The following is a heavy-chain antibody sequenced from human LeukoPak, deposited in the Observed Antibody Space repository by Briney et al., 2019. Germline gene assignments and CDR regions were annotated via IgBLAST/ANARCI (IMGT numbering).Heavy chain of an antibody. D-gene: IGHD4-17*01. V-gene: IGHV4-34*01. CDR2: INQSGYT. J-gene: IGHJ4*02. CDR1: GVSFNDYY. CDR3: TTMTTGNDY. Sequence: SSETLSLICAVSGVSFNDYYWSWVRHPPGKGLEWIGDINQSGYTNDSPSLKSRVTMSIDTPRKQCSLNPRSVTVADTAVYYCTTMTTGNDYCRQGTLVTV.